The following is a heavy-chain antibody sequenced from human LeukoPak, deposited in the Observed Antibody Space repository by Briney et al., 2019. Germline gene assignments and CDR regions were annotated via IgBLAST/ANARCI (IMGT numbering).Heavy chain of an antibody. Sequence: GESLKISCKGSGYIFTTSWIGWVRQMPGKGLEWMGIIYPGDSDTRYSPPFQGQVTISADKSISTAYLQWSSLKASDTAMYYCARHGRQQLRWFDPWGQGTLVTVSS. CDR2: IYPGDSDT. J-gene: IGHJ5*02. CDR1: GYIFTTSW. CDR3: ARHGRQQLRWFDP. V-gene: IGHV5-51*01. D-gene: IGHD6-13*01.